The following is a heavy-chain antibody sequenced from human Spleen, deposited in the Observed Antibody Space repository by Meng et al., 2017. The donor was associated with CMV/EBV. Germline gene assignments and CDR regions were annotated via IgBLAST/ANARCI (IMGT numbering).Heavy chain of an antibody. CDR3: ARSLGYTSSRIFDL. J-gene: IGHJ2*01. CDR1: GFTCSMYD. V-gene: IGHV3-13*01. D-gene: IGHD6-6*01. Sequence: GESLKISCAASGFTCSMYDMHWVRQAPANGLEWVSVIGSAGNTFYPGSVKGRFTMPSEDAKNSLYLQMDSLRAGDTAVYYCARSLGYTSSRIFDLWGRGTLVTVSS. CDR2: IGSAGNT.